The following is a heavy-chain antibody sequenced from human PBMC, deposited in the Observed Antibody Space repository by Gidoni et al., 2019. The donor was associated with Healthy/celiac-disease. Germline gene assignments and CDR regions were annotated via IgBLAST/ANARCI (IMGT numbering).Heavy chain of an antibody. D-gene: IGHD5-12*01. Sequence: QVQLVQSGAEVKKPGSSVKVSCKASGGTFSSYAISWVRQAPGQGLEWMGGIIPTFGTANYAQKFQGRVTITADKSTSTAYMELSSLRSEDTAVYYCARDTTHLATINWFDPWGQGTLVTVSS. CDR1: GGTFSSYA. V-gene: IGHV1-69*06. CDR3: ARDTTHLATINWFDP. J-gene: IGHJ5*02. CDR2: IIPTFGTA.